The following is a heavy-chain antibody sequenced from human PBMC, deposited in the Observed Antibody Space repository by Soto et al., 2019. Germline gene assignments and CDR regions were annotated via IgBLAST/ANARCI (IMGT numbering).Heavy chain of an antibody. CDR1: GGSFSGHS. CDR3: STRAYDTNGYYRFDP. Sequence: QVQLQQWGAGLLKPSETLSLTCAVYGGSFSGHSWTLIRQSPGKGLEWIGDINHSGRVNYSPSLKSRVTISLDTSKNQFSLTLSAVTAADTAMYYCSTRAYDTNGYYRFDPWGQGTLVTVSS. CDR2: INHSGRV. J-gene: IGHJ5*01. D-gene: IGHD3-22*01. V-gene: IGHV4-34*01.